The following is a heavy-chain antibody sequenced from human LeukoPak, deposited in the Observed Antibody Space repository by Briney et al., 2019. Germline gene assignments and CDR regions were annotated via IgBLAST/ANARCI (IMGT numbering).Heavy chain of an antibody. CDR2: MNPNSGNT. D-gene: IGHD2-2*01. Sequence: ASVKVSCKASGYTFTSYDINWVRQATGQGLEWMGWMNPNSGNTGYAQKFQGRVTMTRNTSISTAYMELSSLRSEDTAVYYCARRLGYCSSTSCYERSYGMDVWGQGTTVTVSS. J-gene: IGHJ6*02. V-gene: IGHV1-8*01. CDR3: ARRLGYCSSTSCYERSYGMDV. CDR1: GYTFTSYD.